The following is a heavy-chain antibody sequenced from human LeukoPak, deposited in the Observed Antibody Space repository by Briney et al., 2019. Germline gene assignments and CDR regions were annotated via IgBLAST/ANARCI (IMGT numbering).Heavy chain of an antibody. Sequence: GGPLRLSCAASGFPFSTYWMHWVRQAPGKALVWVSRINTDGSSTTYADSVKGRFTISRDNARNTLYLQVSSLRAEDTSVYYCARQSYYHDSSGYYHDYWGQGTLVTVSA. V-gene: IGHV3-74*01. J-gene: IGHJ4*02. D-gene: IGHD3-22*01. CDR3: ARQSYYHDSSGYYHDY. CDR1: GFPFSTYW. CDR2: INTDGSST.